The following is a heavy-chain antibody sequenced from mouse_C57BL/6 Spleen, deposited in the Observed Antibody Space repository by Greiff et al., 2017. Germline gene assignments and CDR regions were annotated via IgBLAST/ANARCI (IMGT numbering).Heavy chain of an antibody. Sequence: EVQLQQSGPELVKPGASVKISCKSSGYSFTDYNIHWVKQSNGKSLEWIGVINPNYGTTSYNQTFKGKATLTVAQSSSTAYMQLNSLTSEDSAVYYCATGWYFDVWGTVTTVTVSS. D-gene: IGHD4-1*01. CDR1: GYSFTDYN. V-gene: IGHV1-39*01. CDR2: INPNYGTT. J-gene: IGHJ1*03. CDR3: ATGWYFDV.